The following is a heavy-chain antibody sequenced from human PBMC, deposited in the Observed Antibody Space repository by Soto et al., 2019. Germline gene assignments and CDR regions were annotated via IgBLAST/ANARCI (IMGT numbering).Heavy chain of an antibody. J-gene: IGHJ2*01. CDR1: GGSISSGGYY. CDR3: ARGGDYYWYFDL. V-gene: IGHV4-31*03. CDR2: IYYSGSP. Sequence: QVQLQESGPGLVKPSQTLSLTCTVSGGSISSGGYYWSWIRQHPGKGLEWIGYIYYSGSPYYNPSLKCRVTISVDTSKNQFSLKLSSVTAADTAVYYCARGGDYYWYFDLWGRGTLVTVSS. D-gene: IGHD4-17*01.